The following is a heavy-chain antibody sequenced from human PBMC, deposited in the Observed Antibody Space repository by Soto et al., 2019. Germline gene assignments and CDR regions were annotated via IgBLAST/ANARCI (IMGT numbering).Heavy chain of an antibody. V-gene: IGHV4-59*08. CDR2: INYTGNN. J-gene: IGHJ3*01. CDR1: RGYINTYF. D-gene: IGHD6-19*01. CDR3: ARRAVAVYSFDV. Sequence: QVQLQESGPGLVKPSATLSLTCSLSRGYINTYFWSWIRQPPGKGLECMGHINYTGNNIYGPSFSSGVYMSMGTSTNEFSLSITSVTAADTSVYYCARRAVAVYSFDVWGRGETVTVSS.